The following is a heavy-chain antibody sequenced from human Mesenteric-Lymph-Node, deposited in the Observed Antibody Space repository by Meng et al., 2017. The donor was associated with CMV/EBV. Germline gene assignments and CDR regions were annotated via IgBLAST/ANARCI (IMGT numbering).Heavy chain of an antibody. CDR3: AREGYCSSTSCISNWFDP. Sequence: SETLSLTCAVKSGPFSGYYWSWIRQPPGKGLEWIGSIYHSGSTYYNPSLKSRVTISVDTSKNQFSLKLSSVTAADTAVYYCAREGYCSSTSCISNWFDPWGQGTLVTVSS. D-gene: IGHD2-2*01. CDR1: SGPFSGYY. J-gene: IGHJ5*02. CDR2: IYHSGST. V-gene: IGHV4-34*01.